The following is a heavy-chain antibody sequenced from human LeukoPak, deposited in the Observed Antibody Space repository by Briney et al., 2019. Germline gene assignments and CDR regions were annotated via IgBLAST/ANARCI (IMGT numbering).Heavy chain of an antibody. J-gene: IGHJ4*02. Sequence: GGSLRLSCAASGFTFSSYAMSWVRQAPGKGLEWVSAISGSGGSTYYADSVKGRFTISRDNSKNTLHLQMNSLRAEDTAAYYCAKFTLYGDYVTYFDYWGQGTLVTVSS. CDR2: ISGSGGST. D-gene: IGHD4-17*01. V-gene: IGHV3-23*01. CDR3: AKFTLYGDYVTYFDY. CDR1: GFTFSSYA.